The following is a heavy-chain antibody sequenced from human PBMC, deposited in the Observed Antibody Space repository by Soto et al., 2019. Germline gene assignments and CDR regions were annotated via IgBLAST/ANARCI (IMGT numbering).Heavy chain of an antibody. Sequence: EVQLVESGGGLVKPGGSLRLSCEASGFTFSNAGMNWVRQGPGKGLEWLGRIKSKVDGGTADYVAATKGRFSISRDDLKNMLYLQMNSLKPDDTAVYYCTTLSYLYYDGMDVWGQGTTVTVS. D-gene: IGHD2-2*01. CDR3: TTLSYLYYDGMDV. V-gene: IGHV3-15*01. CDR2: IKSKVDGGTA. J-gene: IGHJ6*02. CDR1: GFTFSNAG.